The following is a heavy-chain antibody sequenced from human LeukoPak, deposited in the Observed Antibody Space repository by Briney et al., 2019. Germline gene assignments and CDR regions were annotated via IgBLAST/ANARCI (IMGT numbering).Heavy chain of an antibody. CDR1: GGSISSSSYY. Sequence: SETLSLTCTVSGGSISSSSYYWGWIRQPPGKGLEWIGYIYYSGSTNYNPSLKSRVTISVDTSKNQFSLKLNSVTAADTAVYYCARDSGYAPGAFDIWGQGTMVTVSS. CDR3: ARDSGYAPGAFDI. D-gene: IGHD3-9*01. V-gene: IGHV4-61*01. J-gene: IGHJ3*02. CDR2: IYYSGST.